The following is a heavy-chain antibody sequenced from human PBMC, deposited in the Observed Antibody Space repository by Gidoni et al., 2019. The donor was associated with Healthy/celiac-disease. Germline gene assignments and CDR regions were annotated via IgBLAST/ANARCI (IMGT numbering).Heavy chain of an antibody. J-gene: IGHJ4*02. CDR3: ASDPPNYSGYMYYFDY. Sequence: QLQLQESGPGLVKPSETLSLTCTVSGGSISSSSYYWGWIRQPPGKGLEWIGSIYYSGSTYYNPSLKSRVTISVDTSKNQFSLKLSSVTAADTAVNYCASDPPNYSGYMYYFDYWGQGTLVTVSS. D-gene: IGHD5-12*01. CDR2: IYYSGST. V-gene: IGHV4-39*01. CDR1: GGSISSSSYY.